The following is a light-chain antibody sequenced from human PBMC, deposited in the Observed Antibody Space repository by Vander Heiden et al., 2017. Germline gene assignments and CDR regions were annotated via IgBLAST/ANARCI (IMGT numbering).Light chain of an antibody. J-gene: IGKJ1*01. Sequence: QMTPSPSTLSASVGDRVTIPCRASQNINQWLAWYQQKPGKAPKLLISKASRLESGVPSKFSGSGSGTEFTLTISSLQPDDFATYYCQQYNTYPWTFGQGSKVETK. CDR2: KAS. V-gene: IGKV1-5*03. CDR3: QQYNTYPWT. CDR1: QNINQW.